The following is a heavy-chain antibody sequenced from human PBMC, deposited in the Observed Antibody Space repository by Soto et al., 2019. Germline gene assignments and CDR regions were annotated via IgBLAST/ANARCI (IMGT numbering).Heavy chain of an antibody. CDR2: ISYDGSNK. J-gene: IGHJ4*02. Sequence: QVQLVESGGGVVQTGRSLRLSCAASGFTFSSYGMHWVRQAPGKGLEWVAVISYDGSNKYYADSVKGRFTISRDNSKNTLYLQMNSLRAEDTAVYYCAKDRGSSGWFEHFDYWGQGTLVTVSS. CDR1: GFTFSSYG. CDR3: AKDRGSSGWFEHFDY. D-gene: IGHD6-19*01. V-gene: IGHV3-30*18.